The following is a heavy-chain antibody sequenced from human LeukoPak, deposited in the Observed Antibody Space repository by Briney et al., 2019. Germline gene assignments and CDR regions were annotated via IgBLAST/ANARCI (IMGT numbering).Heavy chain of an antibody. CDR3: ARGQTTYLLDY. Sequence: GGSLRLSCAVSGLTVSSYYMSWVRQAPGKGLEWVSVINSGGSTYYADSVKGRFTISGDTSKNTLYLQMNSLRAEDTAVYYCARGQTTYLLDYWGHRTLVTVSS. CDR2: INSGGST. J-gene: IGHJ4*01. D-gene: IGHD4-17*01. CDR1: GLTVSSYY. V-gene: IGHV3-53*01.